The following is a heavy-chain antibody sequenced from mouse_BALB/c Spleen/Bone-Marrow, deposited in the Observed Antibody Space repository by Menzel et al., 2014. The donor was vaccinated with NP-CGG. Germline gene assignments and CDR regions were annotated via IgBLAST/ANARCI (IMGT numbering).Heavy chain of an antibody. CDR2: ISSGGSYT. J-gene: IGHJ2*01. Sequence: EVKLMESGGDLVKPGGALKLSCAASGFTFSSYGMSWVRQTLDKRLEWAATISSGGSYTYYPDSVKGRFTISRDNAKNTLYLQMSSLKSEDTAMYYCARPTTVVATGGSFDYWGQGTTLTVSS. V-gene: IGHV5-6*01. CDR1: GFTFSSYG. D-gene: IGHD1-1*01. CDR3: ARPTTVVATGGSFDY.